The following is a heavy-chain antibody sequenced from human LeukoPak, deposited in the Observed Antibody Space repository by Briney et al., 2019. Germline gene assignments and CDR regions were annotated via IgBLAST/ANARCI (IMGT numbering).Heavy chain of an antibody. CDR2: INYNGENT. CDR3: ASLSSSSVNFDF. J-gene: IGHJ4*02. CDR1: GGSFSGFL. D-gene: IGHD6-6*01. Sequence: SETLSLTCTVSGGSFSGFLWSWIRQPPGKGLEWIGEINYNGENTNYNPSLKSRVTMSVDTSTNQFSLKLSSVTAADTAVYYCASLSSSSVNFDFWGQGTLVTVSS. V-gene: IGHV4-34*01.